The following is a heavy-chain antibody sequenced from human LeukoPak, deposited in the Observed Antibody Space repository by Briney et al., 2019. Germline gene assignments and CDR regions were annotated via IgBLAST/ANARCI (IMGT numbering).Heavy chain of an antibody. CDR1: GYTFTSYY. D-gene: IGHD2-2*01. V-gene: IGHV1-46*01. CDR3: ARELSSSTQTLNYYYYYGMDV. J-gene: IGHJ6*04. Sequence: ASVKVSCKASGYTFTSYYMHWVRQAPGQALEWMGIINPSGGSTSYAQKFQGRVTMTRDTSTSTVYMELSSLRSEDTAVYYCARELSSSTQTLNYYYYYGMDVWGKGTTVTVSS. CDR2: INPSGGST.